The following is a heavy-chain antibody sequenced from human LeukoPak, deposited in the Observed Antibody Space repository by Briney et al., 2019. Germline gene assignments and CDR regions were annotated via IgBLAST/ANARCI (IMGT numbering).Heavy chain of an antibody. D-gene: IGHD1-1*01. CDR2: IYYTGST. V-gene: IGHV4-59*01. J-gene: IGHJ5*02. CDR1: DDSIRNYY. Sequence: SETLSLTCSVSDDSIRNYYWNWVRQPPGKGLEWIGYIYYTGSTNYNPSLKSRFTMSVDTSKNQLSLKLASVTAADTAVYFCARGELWFDPWGQGTLVTVSS. CDR3: ARGELWFDP.